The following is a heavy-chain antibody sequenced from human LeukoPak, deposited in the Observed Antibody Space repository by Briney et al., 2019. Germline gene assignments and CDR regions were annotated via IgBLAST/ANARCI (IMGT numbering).Heavy chain of an antibody. CDR3: VAVTGRPAGGGVYY. Sequence: GGSLRLSCAASGFTFSSYSMNWVRQAPGKGLEWVSYISSSSSTIYYADSVKGRFTISRDNAKNSLYLQMNSLRAEDTAVYYCVAVTGRPAGGGVYYWGQGTLVTVSS. V-gene: IGHV3-48*04. J-gene: IGHJ4*02. D-gene: IGHD6-19*01. CDR2: ISSSSSTI. CDR1: GFTFSSYS.